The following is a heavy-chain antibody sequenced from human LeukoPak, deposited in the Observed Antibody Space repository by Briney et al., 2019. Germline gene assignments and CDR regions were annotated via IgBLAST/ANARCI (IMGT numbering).Heavy chain of an antibody. CDR2: IRSKTNNYAT. CDR3: TRLRGEKASGDY. Sequence: GRSLRLSCAASGFTFSGSAMHWVRQASGKGLEWVGRIRSKTNNYATEYAVSVKGRFIISRDDSKNTVFLQMNSLTTEDTAVYYCTRLRGEKASGDYWGQGTLVTVSS. CDR1: GFTFSGSA. D-gene: IGHD3-10*01. V-gene: IGHV3-73*01. J-gene: IGHJ4*02.